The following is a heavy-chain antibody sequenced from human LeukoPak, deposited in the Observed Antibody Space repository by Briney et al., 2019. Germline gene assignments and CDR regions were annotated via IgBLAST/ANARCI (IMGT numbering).Heavy chain of an antibody. V-gene: IGHV3-9*03. D-gene: IGHD3-22*01. CDR2: ISWNSGSI. CDR1: GFTFDDYA. J-gene: IGHJ4*02. Sequence: GGSLRLSCAASGFTFDDYAMHWVRQAPGKGLEWVSGISWNSGSIGYADSVKGRFTISRDNAKNSLYLQMNSLRAKDMALYYCAKDNDSSGYYGPYFDYWGQGTLVTVSS. CDR3: AKDNDSSGYYGPYFDY.